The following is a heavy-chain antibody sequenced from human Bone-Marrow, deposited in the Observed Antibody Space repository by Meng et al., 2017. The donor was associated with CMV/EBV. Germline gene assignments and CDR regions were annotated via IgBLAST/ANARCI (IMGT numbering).Heavy chain of an antibody. CDR1: GGSFSSYY. V-gene: IGHV4-39*01. CDR3: AGDIVVVPAAAGAFEI. J-gene: IGHJ3*02. CDR2: IYYSGST. D-gene: IGHD2-2*01. Sequence: SETLSLTCAVNGGSFSSYYWGWIRQPPGKGLEWIGSIYYSGSTYYNPSLKSRVTISVDTSKNQFSLKLSSVTAAETAVYYCAGDIVVVPAAAGAFEIWGQGTMVTV.